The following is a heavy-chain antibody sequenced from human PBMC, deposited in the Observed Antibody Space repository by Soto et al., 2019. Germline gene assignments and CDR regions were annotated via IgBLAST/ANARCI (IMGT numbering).Heavy chain of an antibody. CDR2: IYDSTNT. CDR1: GDSISSGGYH. CDR3: ARNQHDFWSGFNWFDP. J-gene: IGHJ5*02. D-gene: IGHD3-3*01. Sequence: PSETLSLTCTVSGDSISSGGYHWSWIRQHPGKGLEWMGYIYDSTNTYYNPSLRSRVTISVDTSKDQFSLRLSSVTAADTAVYFCARNQHDFWSGFNWFDPWGQGTLVTVSS. V-gene: IGHV4-31*03.